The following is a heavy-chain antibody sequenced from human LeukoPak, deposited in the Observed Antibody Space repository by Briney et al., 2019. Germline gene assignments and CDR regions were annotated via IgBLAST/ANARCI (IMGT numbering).Heavy chain of an antibody. CDR1: AFTFSSYW. CDR3: AKGHSAHGTGFDC. Sequence: GGSLRLSCAASAFTFSSYWMHWVRQGPGKGLVWVARINSDGTTTNYADSVKGRFTISRDNARNTLYLQMNSLTADDTAVYYCAKGHSAHGTGFDCWGQGTLVIVSS. V-gene: IGHV3-74*01. D-gene: IGHD1-14*01. J-gene: IGHJ4*02. CDR2: INSDGTTT.